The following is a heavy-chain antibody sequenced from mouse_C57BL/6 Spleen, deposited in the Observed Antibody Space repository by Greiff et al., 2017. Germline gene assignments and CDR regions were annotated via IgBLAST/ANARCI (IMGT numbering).Heavy chain of an antibody. J-gene: IGHJ2*01. Sequence: QVQLQQPGAELVRPGSSVKLSCKASGYTFTSYWMDWVKQRPGQGLEWIGNIYPSDSETHYNQKFKDKATLTVDKSSSTAYMQLSSLTSEDSAVYYSAMGYDDYIDYWGQGTTLTVSS. D-gene: IGHD2-2*01. CDR2: IYPSDSET. V-gene: IGHV1-61*01. CDR3: AMGYDDYIDY. CDR1: GYTFTSYW.